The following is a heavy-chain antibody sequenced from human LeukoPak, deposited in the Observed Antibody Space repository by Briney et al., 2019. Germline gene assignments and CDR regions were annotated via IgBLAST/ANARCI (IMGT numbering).Heavy chain of an antibody. CDR1: GVTLSNYW. CDR2: INSDVTST. J-gene: IGHJ4*02. D-gene: IGHD1-26*01. CDR3: ARSGSYRANFDF. Sequence: GGSLRLSCAASGVTLSNYWMHWVRQAPRNRLVWVSRINSDVTSTSYADSVKGRFTLTRDKAKNTLYMQMNSLRAEDTAVYYCARSGSYRANFDFWGQGTLVIVSS. V-gene: IGHV3-74*01.